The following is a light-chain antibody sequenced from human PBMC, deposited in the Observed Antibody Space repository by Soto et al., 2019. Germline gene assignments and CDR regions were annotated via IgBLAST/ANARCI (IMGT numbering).Light chain of an antibody. J-gene: IGKJ4*01. CDR2: DAS. CDR1: QRVSSY. V-gene: IGKV3-11*01. Sequence: EIVLTQYPATMSLSPGERATLSCRASQRVSSYLAWYQQKPGQAPRLLIYDASNRATGIPARFSGSGSGTDFTLTISSLEPEDFAVYYCQQRSNWPFTFGGGTKVEIK. CDR3: QQRSNWPFT.